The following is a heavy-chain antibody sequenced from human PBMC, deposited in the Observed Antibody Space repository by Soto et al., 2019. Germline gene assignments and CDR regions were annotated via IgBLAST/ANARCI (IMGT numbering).Heavy chain of an antibody. D-gene: IGHD6-19*01. V-gene: IGHV3-74*01. CDR3: ARDAYISGYYQFDY. CDR2: IHFDGSTT. Sequence: PGGSLRLSCAASGFTFSSYWMHWVRQVPGKGLVWVSRIHFDGSTTHYADSVKGRFTISRDNAKNTLSLQMNSLRAEDTAVYYCARDAYISGYYQFDYWGQGTLVTVPQ. CDR1: GFTFSSYW. J-gene: IGHJ4*02.